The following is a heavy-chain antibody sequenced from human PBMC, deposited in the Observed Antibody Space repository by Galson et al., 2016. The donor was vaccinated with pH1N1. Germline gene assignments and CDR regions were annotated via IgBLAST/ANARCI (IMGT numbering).Heavy chain of an antibody. J-gene: IGHJ4*02. CDR1: GFTFSNYI. V-gene: IGHV3-23*01. CDR3: ARGNPPSSPVDY. CDR2: INSGGSAT. Sequence: SLRLSCAASGFTFSNYIMSWVRQAPGKGLEWVSTINSGGSATYYSDSVKGRFTISRDDSKNTLYLQMNSLRAEDTAIYYCARGNPPSSPVDYWGQGTLVTVSS.